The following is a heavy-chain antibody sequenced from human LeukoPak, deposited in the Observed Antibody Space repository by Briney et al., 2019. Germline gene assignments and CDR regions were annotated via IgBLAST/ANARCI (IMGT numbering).Heavy chain of an antibody. J-gene: IGHJ4*02. D-gene: IGHD3-3*01. CDR3: ARDYDFCPRE. CDR2: ISSSSTYI. V-gene: IGHV3-21*01. CDR1: GFTFSSYS. Sequence: GGSLRLSCAASGFTFSSYSMDWVRQAPGKGLEWVSSISSSSTYIYYADSVKGRFTISRDNAKNSLYLQMKSLRAEDTAVYYCARDYDFCPREWGQGTLVTVSS.